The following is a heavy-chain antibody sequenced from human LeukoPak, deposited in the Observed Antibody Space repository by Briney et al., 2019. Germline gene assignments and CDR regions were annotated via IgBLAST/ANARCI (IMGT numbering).Heavy chain of an antibody. D-gene: IGHD6-13*01. CDR1: GFTFSSYE. V-gene: IGHV3-64D*06. J-gene: IGHJ4*02. CDR3: VALIVAAGTISY. Sequence: AGGSLRLSCAASGFTFSSYEMNWVRQAPGKGLEWVSYISSTGGTTHYADSVKGRFTISRDNSKNTLYLQMSSLRAEDRAVYYCVALIVAAGTISYWGQGTLVTVSS. CDR2: ISSTGGTT.